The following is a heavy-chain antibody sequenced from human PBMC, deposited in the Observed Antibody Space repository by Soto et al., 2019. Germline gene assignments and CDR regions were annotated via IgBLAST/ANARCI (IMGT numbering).Heavy chain of an antibody. Sequence: SVKVSCKASGNSFSTYGLSWVRQAPGQGLEWMGGIIPIFDSTTYAQKFEGRVTITADESTNTAYMELSSLRSEDTAIYYCARGREEAFGVILINYSAMDVRGPGTAGTVSS. D-gene: IGHD3-3*01. CDR1: GNSFSTYG. J-gene: IGHJ6*02. V-gene: IGHV1-69*13. CDR3: ARGREEAFGVILINYSAMDV. CDR2: IIPIFDST.